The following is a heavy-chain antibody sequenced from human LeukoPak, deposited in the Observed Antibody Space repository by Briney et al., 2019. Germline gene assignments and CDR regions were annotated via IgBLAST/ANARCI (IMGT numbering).Heavy chain of an antibody. CDR1: GYTFTSFA. D-gene: IGHD3-22*01. Sequence: EASVRVSCKASGYTFTSFAISWVRQAPGQGLEWIGWISGYNGDTNYAQKLQDRVTMTTDTSTSTAHMELRSLRPDDTAVYYCARGVYYDNSGYSDFWGQGTLVTVSS. V-gene: IGHV1-18*01. J-gene: IGHJ4*02. CDR2: ISGYNGDT. CDR3: ARGVYYDNSGYSDF.